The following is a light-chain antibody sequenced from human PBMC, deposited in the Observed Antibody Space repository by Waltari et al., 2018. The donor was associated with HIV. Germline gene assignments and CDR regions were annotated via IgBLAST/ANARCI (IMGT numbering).Light chain of an antibody. CDR1: NIGRKS. CDR3: QVWDSSSDHVL. V-gene: IGLV3-21*02. J-gene: IGLJ2*01. Sequence: SYVLTQPPSVSVAPGQTARITCGGNNIGRKSVHWYQHKPGQAPVLFVYDDSDRPSGIPELFSGSNSGNTATLTISRVEAGDEADYHCQVWDSSSDHVLFGGGTKVTVL. CDR2: DDS.